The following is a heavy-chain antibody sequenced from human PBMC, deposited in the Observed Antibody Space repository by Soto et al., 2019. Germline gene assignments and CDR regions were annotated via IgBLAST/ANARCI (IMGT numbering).Heavy chain of an antibody. CDR1: GFTFSSYA. V-gene: IGHV3-30-3*01. J-gene: IGHJ6*02. D-gene: IGHD1-7*01. CDR2: ISYDGSNK. Sequence: QVQLVESGGGVVQPGRSLRLSCAASGFTFSSYAMHWVRQAPGKGLEWVAVISYDGSNKYYADSVKGRFTISRDNSKNTLYLQMNSLRAEDTAVYYCARGSNWNYFGGGATRVFGDYYYYGMDVWGQGTTVTVSS. CDR3: ARGSNWNYFGGGATRVFGDYYYYGMDV.